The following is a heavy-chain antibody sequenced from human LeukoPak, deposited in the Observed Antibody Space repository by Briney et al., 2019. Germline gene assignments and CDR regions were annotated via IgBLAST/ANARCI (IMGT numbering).Heavy chain of an antibody. CDR3: ARGGRGSAAVVAPRSFDI. D-gene: IGHD3-22*01. CDR1: GFTFSSYS. Sequence: GGSLRLSCAASGFTFSSYSMNWIRQAPGKGLEWVSSISSSTSYIYYADSVKGRFIISRDISKNTLYLQMNSLRAEDSALYYCARGGRGSAAVVAPRSFDIWGRGTMVTVSS. J-gene: IGHJ3*02. V-gene: IGHV3-21*04. CDR2: ISSSTSYI.